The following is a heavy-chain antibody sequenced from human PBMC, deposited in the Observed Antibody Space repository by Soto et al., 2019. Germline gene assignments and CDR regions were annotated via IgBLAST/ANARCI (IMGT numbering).Heavy chain of an antibody. J-gene: IGHJ6*03. CDR3: AKGSSTLWFGDWKGYFYYMDV. CDR2: ISGSGGST. CDR1: GFTFSSYA. D-gene: IGHD3-10*01. V-gene: IGHV3-23*01. Sequence: GGSLRLSCAASGFTFSSYAMSWVRQAPGKGLEWVSAISGSGGSTYYADSVKGRFTISRDNSKNTLYLQMNSLRAKDTAVYYCAKGSSTLWFGDWKGYFYYMDVWGKGTTVTVSS.